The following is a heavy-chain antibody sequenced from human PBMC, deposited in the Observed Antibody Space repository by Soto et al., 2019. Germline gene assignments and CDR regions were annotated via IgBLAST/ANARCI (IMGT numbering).Heavy chain of an antibody. V-gene: IGHV1-3*01. Sequence: GASVKVSCKASGYTFTSYAMHWVRQAPGQRLEWMGWINAGNGNTKYSQKFQGRVTITRDTSASTAYMELSSLRSEDTAVYYCARDKSPGLWPTPDNWFDPWGQGTLVTVSS. D-gene: IGHD5-18*01. CDR3: ARDKSPGLWPTPDNWFDP. J-gene: IGHJ5*02. CDR1: GYTFTSYA. CDR2: INAGNGNT.